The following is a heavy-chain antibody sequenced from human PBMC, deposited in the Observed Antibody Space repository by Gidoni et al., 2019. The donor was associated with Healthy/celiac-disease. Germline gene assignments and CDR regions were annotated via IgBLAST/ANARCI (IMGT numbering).Heavy chain of an antibody. CDR2: ISAYNGNT. J-gene: IGHJ4*02. V-gene: IGHV1-18*01. Sequence: QVQLVQPGAEVKKPGASVKVSGKASGYTFTSYGISWVRQAPGQGLEWMGWISAYNGNTNYAQKLQGRVTMTTDTSTSTAYMELRSLRSDDTAVYYCARDYYDYIWGSYPKKGYFDYWGQGTLVTVSS. D-gene: IGHD3-16*02. CDR1: GYTFTSYG. CDR3: ARDYYDYIWGSYPKKGYFDY.